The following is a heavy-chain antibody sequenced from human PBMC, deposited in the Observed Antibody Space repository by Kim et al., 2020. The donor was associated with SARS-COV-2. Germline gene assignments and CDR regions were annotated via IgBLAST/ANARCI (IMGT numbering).Heavy chain of an antibody. V-gene: IGHV4-39*07. CDR3: ARSPVDTAMAASFDY. CDR1: GGSISSSSYY. D-gene: IGHD5-18*01. Sequence: SETLSLTCTVSGGSISSSSYYWGWIRQPPGKGLEWIGSIYYSGSTYYNPSLKSRVTISVDTSKNQFSLKLSSVTAADTAVYYCARSPVDTAMAASFDYWG. J-gene: IGHJ4*01. CDR2: IYYSGST.